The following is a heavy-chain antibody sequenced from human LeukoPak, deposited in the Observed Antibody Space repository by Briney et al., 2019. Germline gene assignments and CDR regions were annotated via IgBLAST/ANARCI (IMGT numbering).Heavy chain of an antibody. V-gene: IGHV3-53*04. D-gene: IGHD5-18*01. CDR3: ARVDTVMAYYFDL. CDR1: GFTGSTNC. J-gene: IGHJ4*02. CDR2: IYSWCAT. Sequence: GGPLRLSCAASGFTGSTNCMTLVRQAPGKGLEWVSSIYSWCATYYADSVMGRFTISRHNSRNTLYLQMNSLRAEDTAVYYCARVDTVMAYYFDLWGQGTLVTVSS.